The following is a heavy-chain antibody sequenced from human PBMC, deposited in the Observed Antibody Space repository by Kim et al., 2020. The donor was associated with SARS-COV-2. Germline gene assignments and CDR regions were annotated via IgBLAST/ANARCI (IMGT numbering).Heavy chain of an antibody. D-gene: IGHD3-10*01. CDR1: GFTFSSYS. CDR3: ARDPEYYGSGSYYKGRNWFDP. V-gene: IGHV3-21*01. Sequence: GGSLILSCAASGFTFSSYSMNWVRQAPGKGLEWVSSISSSSSYIYYADSVKGRFTISRDNAKNSLYLQMNSLRAEDTAVYYCARDPEYYGSGSYYKGRNWFDPWGQGTLVTVSS. CDR2: ISSSSSYI. J-gene: IGHJ5*02.